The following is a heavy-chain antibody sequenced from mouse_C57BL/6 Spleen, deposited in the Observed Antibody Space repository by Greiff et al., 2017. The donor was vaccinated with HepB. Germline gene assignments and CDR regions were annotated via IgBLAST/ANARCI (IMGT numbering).Heavy chain of an antibody. Sequence: EVKLMESGPGLVKPSQSLSLTCSVTGYSITSGYYWNWIRQFPGNKLEWMGYISYDGSNNYNPSLKNRNSITRDTSKNQFFLKLNSVTTEDTATYYCARSGGNPFDYWGQGTTLTVSS. D-gene: IGHD2-1*01. CDR2: ISYDGSN. J-gene: IGHJ2*01. V-gene: IGHV3-6*01. CDR3: ARSGGNPFDY. CDR1: GYSITSGYY.